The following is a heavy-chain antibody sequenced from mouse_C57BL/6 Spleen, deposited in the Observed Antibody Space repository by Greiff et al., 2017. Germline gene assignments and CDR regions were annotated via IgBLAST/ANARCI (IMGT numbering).Heavy chain of an antibody. V-gene: IGHV14-1*01. Sequence: EVQLQQSGAELVRPGASVKLSCTASGFNIKDYYMHWVKQRPEQDLEWIGRIDPEDGDTEYAPKFQGKATMTADTSSNTAYLQLSSLTSEDTAVYYCTLYYGSSYWFAYWGQGTLVTVSA. D-gene: IGHD1-1*01. CDR2: IDPEDGDT. J-gene: IGHJ3*01. CDR1: GFNIKDYY. CDR3: TLYYGSSYWFAY.